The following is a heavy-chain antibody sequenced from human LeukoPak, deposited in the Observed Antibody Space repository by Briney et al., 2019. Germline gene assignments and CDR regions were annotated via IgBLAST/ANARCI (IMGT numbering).Heavy chain of an antibody. CDR1: GYTFTSYG. CDR3: ARDYDRWNNDCFDP. V-gene: IGHV1-18*01. CDR2: ISAYNGNT. D-gene: IGHD1/OR15-1a*01. Sequence: ASVKVSGKASGYTFTSYGISWVRQAPGQGLEWMGWISAYNGNTNYAQKLQGRVTMTTDTSTSTAYMELRSLRSDDTAVYYCARDYDRWNNDCFDPWGQGTLVIVSS. J-gene: IGHJ5*02.